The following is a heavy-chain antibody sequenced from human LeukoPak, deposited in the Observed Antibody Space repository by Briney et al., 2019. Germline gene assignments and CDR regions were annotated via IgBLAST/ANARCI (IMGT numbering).Heavy chain of an antibody. V-gene: IGHV3-9*01. CDR2: ISWNSGSI. CDR1: GFTFDDYA. CDR3: ASTNMVRGAFDI. Sequence: PGGSLRLSCAASGFTFDDYAMHWVRQGPGKGLEWVSGISWNSGSIGYADSVKGRFTISRDNAKNSLYLQMNSLRAEDTAVYYCASTNMVRGAFDIWGQGTMVTVSS. D-gene: IGHD3-10*01. J-gene: IGHJ3*02.